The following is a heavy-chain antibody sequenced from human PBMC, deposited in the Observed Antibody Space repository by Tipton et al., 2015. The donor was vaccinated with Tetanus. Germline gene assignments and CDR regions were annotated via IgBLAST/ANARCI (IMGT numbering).Heavy chain of an antibody. V-gene: IGHV5-51*01. CDR3: ARAHCTDGVCNFDF. J-gene: IGHJ4*02. CDR2: IYPGDSET. Sequence: MQLVQSGGEVKKPGESLKISCKGSGYIFNNYWIGRVRQKPGKGLEWMGIIYPGDSETRYSPSFQGQVTISVDKSINTAYLQWSSLKASDASMFYCARAHCTDGVCNFDFWGQGALVTVAS. CDR1: GYIFNNYW. D-gene: IGHD2-8*01.